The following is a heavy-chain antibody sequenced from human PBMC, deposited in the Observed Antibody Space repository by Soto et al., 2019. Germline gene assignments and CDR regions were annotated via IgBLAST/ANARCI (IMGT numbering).Heavy chain of an antibody. CDR1: GDTFTSYG. CDR3: ARGPEDIVGAHYAFDI. CDR2: ISAYNGNT. V-gene: IGHV1-18*01. D-gene: IGHD1-26*01. Sequence: ASVKVSCKACGDTFTSYGISWVRQAPGQGLEWMGWISAYNGNTNYAQKLQGRVTMTTDTSTSTAYMELRSLRSDDTAVYYCARGPEDIVGAHYAFDIWGQGTMVTVSS. J-gene: IGHJ3*02.